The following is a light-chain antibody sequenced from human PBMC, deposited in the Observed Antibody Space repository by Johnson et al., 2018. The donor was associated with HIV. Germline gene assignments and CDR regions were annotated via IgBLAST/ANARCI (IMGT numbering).Light chain of an antibody. Sequence: QSVLTQPPSVSAAPGQKVTISCSGSSSNIGNNYVSWYQQLPGTAPKLLIYDNNKRPSGIPDRFSGSKSGTSATLGITGLQTGAEADYYCGTWDSSLSAPLYVFGTGTKVTVL. V-gene: IGLV1-51*01. J-gene: IGLJ1*01. CDR1: SSNIGNNY. CDR3: GTWDSSLSAPLYV. CDR2: DNN.